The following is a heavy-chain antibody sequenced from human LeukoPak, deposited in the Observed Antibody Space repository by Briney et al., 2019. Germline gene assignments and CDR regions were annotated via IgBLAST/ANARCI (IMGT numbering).Heavy chain of an antibody. CDR3: ATSRDWRVES. Sequence: PGGSLRLSCAASGFTFSDFWMHWVRQAPGKGLVWVSRINSGGTVTNYADSVKGRFTISRDNAKNSLYLQMDSLRDEDTAVYYCATSRDWRVESWGRGIAVTVSS. CDR2: INSGGTVT. CDR1: GFTFSDFW. D-gene: IGHD2-21*02. V-gene: IGHV3-74*01. J-gene: IGHJ4*02.